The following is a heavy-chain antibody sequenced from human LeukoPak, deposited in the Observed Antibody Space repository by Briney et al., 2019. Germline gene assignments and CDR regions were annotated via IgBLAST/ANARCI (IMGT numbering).Heavy chain of an antibody. V-gene: IGHV1-18*01. J-gene: IGHJ6*02. D-gene: IGHD5-12*01. Sequence: ASVKVSCKASGYTFTSYGISWVRQAPGQGLEWMGWISAYNGNTNYAQKLQGRVTMTTDTSTSTAYMELRSLRSDDTAVYYWARRASGYGTTSLPYYGMDVWGQGTTVTVSS. CDR3: ARRASGYGTTSLPYYGMDV. CDR1: GYTFTSYG. CDR2: ISAYNGNT.